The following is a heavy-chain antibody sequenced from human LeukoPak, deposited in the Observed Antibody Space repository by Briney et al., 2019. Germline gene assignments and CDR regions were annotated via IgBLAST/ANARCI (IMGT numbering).Heavy chain of an antibody. Sequence: GGSLRLSCAASGFTFSSYAMSWVRQAPGKGLEWVSAISGSGGSTYYADSVKGRFTISRDNAKKSLYLQMNSLSAEDTAMYYCATGQGIAVAGPDYWGQGTLVTVSS. V-gene: IGHV3-23*01. CDR2: ISGSGGST. J-gene: IGHJ4*02. CDR1: GFTFSSYA. CDR3: ATGQGIAVAGPDY. D-gene: IGHD6-19*01.